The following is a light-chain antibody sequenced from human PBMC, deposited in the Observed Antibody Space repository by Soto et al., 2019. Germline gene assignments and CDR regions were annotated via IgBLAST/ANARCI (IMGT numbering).Light chain of an antibody. J-gene: IGKJ4*01. CDR3: QQYNSYTSLT. CDR1: QSISSW. CDR2: DAS. Sequence: DIQMTQSPSTLSASVGDRVTITCRASQSISSWLAWYQQKPGKAPKLLIYDASSLESGVPSRFSGSGSGTAFTLTISRLQPDEFATYYCQQYNSYTSLTFGGGNKVEIK. V-gene: IGKV1-5*01.